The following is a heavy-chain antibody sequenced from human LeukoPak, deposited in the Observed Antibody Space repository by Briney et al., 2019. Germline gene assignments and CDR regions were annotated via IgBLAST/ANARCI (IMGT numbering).Heavy chain of an antibody. V-gene: IGHV3-53*01. Sequence: GGSLRLSCAASGFTVSTNYMSWVCHAPGQGLGWVSVIYSDGSTYYADSVKGRFTISRDNSKNTLYLQMNSLRAEDTAVYYCARDSGRFDVFDIWGQGTMGTVSS. J-gene: IGHJ3*02. CDR3: ARDSGRFDVFDI. D-gene: IGHD3-10*01. CDR1: GFTVSTNY. CDR2: IYSDGST.